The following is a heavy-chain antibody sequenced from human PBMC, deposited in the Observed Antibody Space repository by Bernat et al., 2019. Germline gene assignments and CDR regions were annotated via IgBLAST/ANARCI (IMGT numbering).Heavy chain of an antibody. V-gene: IGHV3-66*01. CDR2: IYSGGST. J-gene: IGHJ5*02. CDR3: ARVRATVTSGWFDP. D-gene: IGHD4-17*01. CDR1: GFTVSSNY. Sequence: EVQLVESGGGLVQPGGSLRLSCAASGFTVSSNYMSWVRQAPGKGLEWVSVIYSGGSTYYADSVKGRFTISGDNSKNTLYLQMNSLRAEDTAVYYCARVRATVTSGWFDPWGQGTLVTVSS.